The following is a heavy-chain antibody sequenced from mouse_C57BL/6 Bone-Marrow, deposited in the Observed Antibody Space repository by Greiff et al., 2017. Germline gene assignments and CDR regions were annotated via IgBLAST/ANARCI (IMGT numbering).Heavy chain of an antibody. V-gene: IGHV10-3*01. CDR1: GFTFNTYA. J-gene: IGHJ1*03. CDR2: IRSKSSNYAT. Sequence: EVMLVESGGGLVQPKGSLKLSCAASGFTFNTYAMHWVRQAPGKGLEWVARIRSKSSNYATYYADSVKDRFTISRDDSQSMLYLQMNNLKTEDTAMYYCVRETTYDSSYVGYFDVWGTGTTVTVSS. D-gene: IGHD1-1*01. CDR3: VRETTYDSSYVGYFDV.